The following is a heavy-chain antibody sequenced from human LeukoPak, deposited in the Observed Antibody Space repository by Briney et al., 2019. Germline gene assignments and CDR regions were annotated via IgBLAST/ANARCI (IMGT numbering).Heavy chain of an antibody. CDR2: ISSSSSAR. CDR3: ARMSGSRLPGY. V-gene: IGHV3-48*01. CDR1: GFTFSSHS. J-gene: IGHJ4*02. Sequence: PGGSLRLSCAASGFTFSSHSMNWVRQAPGKGREWVSYISSSSSARYYADSVKGRFTISRDDARNSLYLQMNSLRAEDTAVYYCARMSGSRLPGYWGQGALVTVSS. D-gene: IGHD3-3*01.